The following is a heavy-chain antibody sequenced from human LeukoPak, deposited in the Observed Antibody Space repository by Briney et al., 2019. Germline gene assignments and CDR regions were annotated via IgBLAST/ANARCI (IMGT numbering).Heavy chain of an antibody. V-gene: IGHV1-69*05. CDR1: GGTFSSYA. J-gene: IGHJ4*02. Sequence: ASVKVSCKASGGTFSSYAISWVRQAPGQGLEWMGRIIPIFGTANYAQKFQGRVTITTDESTSTAYMELSSLRSEDTAVYYCASWEGYNWNDGGYWGQGTLVTVSS. D-gene: IGHD1-1*01. CDR2: IIPIFGTA. CDR3: ASWEGYNWNDGGY.